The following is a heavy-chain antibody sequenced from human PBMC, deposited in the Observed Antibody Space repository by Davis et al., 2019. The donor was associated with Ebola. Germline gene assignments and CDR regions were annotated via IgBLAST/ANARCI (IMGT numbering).Heavy chain of an antibody. Sequence: MPGGSLRLSCPVSGYSISSGYYWGWIRQPPGKGLEWIGCIYHSGSTYYNPSLKSRVTISVDTSKNQFSLKLSSVTAADTAVYYCARVLPEEGMDVWGQGTTVTVSS. D-gene: IGHD3-10*01. J-gene: IGHJ6*02. CDR3: ARVLPEEGMDV. V-gene: IGHV4-38-2*02. CDR1: GYSISSGYY. CDR2: IYHSGST.